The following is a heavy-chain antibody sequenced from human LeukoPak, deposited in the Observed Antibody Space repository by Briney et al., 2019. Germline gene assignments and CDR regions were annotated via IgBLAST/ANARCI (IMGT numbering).Heavy chain of an antibody. J-gene: IGHJ4*02. D-gene: IGHD6-19*01. CDR1: GGSFSGYY. CDR2: INHSGST. CDR3: ARSPVAGYYYFDY. Sequence: PSETLSLTCAVYGGSFSGYYWSWIRQPPGKGLEWIGEINHSGSTNYNPSLRSRVTISVDTSKNQFSLKLSSVTAADTAVYYCARSPVAGYYYFDYWGQGTLVTVSS. V-gene: IGHV4-34*01.